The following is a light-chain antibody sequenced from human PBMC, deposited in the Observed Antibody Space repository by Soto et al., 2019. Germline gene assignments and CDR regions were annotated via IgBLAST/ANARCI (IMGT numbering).Light chain of an antibody. CDR2: GNG. CDR1: SSSIGAGYE. CDR3: KSYDNRLTAYV. V-gene: IGLV1-40*01. J-gene: IGLJ1*01. Sequence: QSVLTQPPSVSVAPGQRVTISCSGSSSSIGAGYEVHWYHQLPGTAPKLVVSGNGNRPSGVPDRLSASKSGTSASLAITGIQAEEEGKYHCKSYDNRLTAYVFGAGTKGTV.